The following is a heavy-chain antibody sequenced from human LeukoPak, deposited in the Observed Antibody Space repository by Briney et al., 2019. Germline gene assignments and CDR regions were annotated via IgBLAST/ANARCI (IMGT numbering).Heavy chain of an antibody. J-gene: IGHJ4*02. Sequence: RPGGSLRLSCAAAGFTVSDYDMNWIRQAPGKGLEWVSYIDRSGSYIKCADSVKGRFTISRDNAKNSLYLQMNSLRAEDTAVYYCARDLTVGPIFIDYWGQGTLVTVSS. CDR2: IDRSGSYI. V-gene: IGHV3-11*06. CDR3: ARDLTVGPIFIDY. D-gene: IGHD1-26*01. CDR1: GFTVSDYD.